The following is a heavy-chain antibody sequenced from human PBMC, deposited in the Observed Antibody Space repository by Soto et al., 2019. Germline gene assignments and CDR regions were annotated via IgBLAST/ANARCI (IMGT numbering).Heavy chain of an antibody. D-gene: IGHD5-12*01. CDR1: GGTFSSYA. Sequence: GASVKVSCKASGGTFSSYAISWVRQAPGQGLEWMGGIIPIFGTANYAQKFQGRVTITADESTSTAYMELSSLRSEDTAVYYCAREAGYDFYYYYGMDVWGQGTTVTVSS. J-gene: IGHJ6*02. CDR3: AREAGYDFYYYYGMDV. V-gene: IGHV1-69*13. CDR2: IIPIFGTA.